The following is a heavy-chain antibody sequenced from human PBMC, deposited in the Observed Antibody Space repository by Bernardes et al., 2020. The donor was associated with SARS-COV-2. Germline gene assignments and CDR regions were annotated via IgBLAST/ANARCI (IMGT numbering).Heavy chain of an antibody. J-gene: IGHJ4*02. CDR1: GGSVTRDTYY. V-gene: IGHV4-61*01. D-gene: IGHD5-18*01. Sequence: SKCLSLTCTFSGGSVTRDTYYWSCLRQPPGKGREWIWYHYSSASTNYNPSLKSRLTISVDTSKNQFSLKMSSVTAADTAVYYCSRACDYGYRGELDYWGQGNVVAVSS. CDR2: HYSSAST. CDR3: SRACDYGYRGELDY.